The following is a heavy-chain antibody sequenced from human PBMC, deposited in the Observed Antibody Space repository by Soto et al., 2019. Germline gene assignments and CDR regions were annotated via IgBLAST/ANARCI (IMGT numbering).Heavy chain of an antibody. D-gene: IGHD4-4*01. CDR3: ARVGEFNDYKWDYVDY. Sequence: QVQLQESGPGLVKPSQTLSLTCSVSSGTINSDYHYWTWIRQPPGKGLEWIGYIKYRGHPYYNPSLKSRVTISIGSPKNQFSLDLTSVPAAATALYYWARVGEFNDYKWDYVDYWGQGILVVVSS. J-gene: IGHJ4*02. CDR1: SGTINSDYHY. CDR2: IKYRGHP. V-gene: IGHV4-31*03.